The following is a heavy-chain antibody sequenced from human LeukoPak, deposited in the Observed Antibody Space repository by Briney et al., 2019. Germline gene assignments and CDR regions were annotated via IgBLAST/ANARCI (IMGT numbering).Heavy chain of an antibody. V-gene: IGHV3-7*03. J-gene: IGHJ4*02. Sequence: PGGSLRLSCAASGFTFSSYWMGWVRQAPGKGLEWVANIKQDGSEKYYVDSVKGRFTISRDNAKNSLYLQMNSLRAEDTAVYYCAKFPMYYYGSRGYFDYWGQGTLVTVS. CDR3: AKFPMYYYGSRGYFDY. D-gene: IGHD3-10*01. CDR2: IKQDGSEK. CDR1: GFTFSSYW.